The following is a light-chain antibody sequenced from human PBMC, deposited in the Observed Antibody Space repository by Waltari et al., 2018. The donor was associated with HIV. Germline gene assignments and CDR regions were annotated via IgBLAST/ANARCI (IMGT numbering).Light chain of an antibody. CDR3: QQYKNWPPLT. J-gene: IGKJ1*01. CDR1: QSIDDK. CDR2: AAS. Sequence: ETVMTQSPATLSASPGDTVTLSCTVSQSIDDKLAWYQQKPGQSPRLLFYAASTGATGVPGRFSGSGSGTQFTLTISSLQSEDSALYYCQQYKNWPPLTFGQGTKVEIK. V-gene: IGKV3-15*01.